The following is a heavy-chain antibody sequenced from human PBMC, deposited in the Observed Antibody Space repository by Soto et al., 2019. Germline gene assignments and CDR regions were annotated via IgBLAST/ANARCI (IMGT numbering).Heavy chain of an antibody. Sequence: SEKVSCKTSGFTFNVYGIHWVRQAPGQGLEWMGGLIPIYDAPNYAQKFQDRVTITADKSTTTVYLELSSLTSEDTAVYFCARVRDPHLDHYGLDVWGQGTTVTVSS. CDR1: GFTFNVYG. V-gene: IGHV1-69*06. CDR3: ARVRDPHLDHYGLDV. J-gene: IGHJ6*02. CDR2: LIPIYDAP.